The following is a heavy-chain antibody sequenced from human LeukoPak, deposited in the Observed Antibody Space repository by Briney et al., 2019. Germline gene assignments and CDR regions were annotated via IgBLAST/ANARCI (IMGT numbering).Heavy chain of an antibody. CDR3: ASGYCSSTSCRHYYYYGMDV. Sequence: ASVKVSCKASGYTFTGYYMHWVRQAPGQGLEGMGWINPNSGGTNYAQKFQGRVTMTRDTSISTAYMELSRLRSDDTAVYYCASGYCSSTSCRHYYYYGMDVWGQGTTVTVSS. CDR1: GYTFTGYY. V-gene: IGHV1-2*02. J-gene: IGHJ6*02. CDR2: INPNSGGT. D-gene: IGHD2-2*03.